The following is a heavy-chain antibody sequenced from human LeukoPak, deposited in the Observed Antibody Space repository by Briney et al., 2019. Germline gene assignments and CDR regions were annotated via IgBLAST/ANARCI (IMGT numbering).Heavy chain of an antibody. V-gene: IGHV3-43*01. CDR3: VKDLSYESSGSFFDY. D-gene: IGHD3-22*01. CDR2: ISWDGTT. CDR1: GFTFEDYT. J-gene: IGHJ4*02. Sequence: GGSLRLSCAASGFTFEDYTMHRVRQAPGKTLEWVSLISWDGTTYYTDSVKGRFTISRDNSKDSLYLQMDTLRSEDTAFYYCVKDLSYESSGSFFDYWGQGTLVTVS.